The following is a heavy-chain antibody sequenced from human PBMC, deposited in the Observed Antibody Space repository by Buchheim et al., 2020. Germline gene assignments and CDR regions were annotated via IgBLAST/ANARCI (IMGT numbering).Heavy chain of an antibody. V-gene: IGHV3-30*03. J-gene: IGHJ4*02. CDR3: GAEVGSREFDN. D-gene: IGHD2-2*01. Sequence: QVQLVESGGGVVQPGRSLRLSCAASGFTFSSHAMHWVRQPPGKGLEWVAIISYDGSYKDYSDSVKGRFTVSRDNFQNTLFLQMNSLRAEDTAVYYCGAEVGSREFDNWGQGTL. CDR2: ISYDGSYK. CDR1: GFTFSSHA.